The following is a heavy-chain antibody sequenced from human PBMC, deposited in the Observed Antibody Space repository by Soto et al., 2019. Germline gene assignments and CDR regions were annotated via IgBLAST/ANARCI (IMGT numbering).Heavy chain of an antibody. CDR2: IYYSGST. Sequence: PSETLSLTCTVSGGSISSSSSYWGWIRQPPGEGLEWIGSIYYSGSTYYNPSLTSRVTISVDTSKNQFSLKLSSVTAADTAVYYCANHCSSTSCHLGGLYYYYGMDVCGQGTTVT. V-gene: IGHV4-39*01. D-gene: IGHD2-2*01. J-gene: IGHJ6*02. CDR1: GGSISSSSSY. CDR3: ANHCSSTSCHLGGLYYYYGMDV.